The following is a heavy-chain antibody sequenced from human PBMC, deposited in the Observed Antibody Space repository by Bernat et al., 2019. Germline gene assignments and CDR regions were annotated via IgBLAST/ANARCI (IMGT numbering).Heavy chain of an antibody. J-gene: IGHJ4*02. CDR2: ISSSSSYI. Sequence: EVQLVESGGGLVKPGGSLRLSCAASGFTFSSYSMNWVRQAPGKGLEWVSSISSSSSYIYYADSVKGRFTISRDNAKNSLYLQMNSLRAEDTAVYYCAGAWSVTTVTQDPPDYWGQGTLVTVSS. D-gene: IGHD4-17*01. CDR1: GFTFSSYS. CDR3: AGAWSVTTVTQDPPDY. V-gene: IGHV3-21*01.